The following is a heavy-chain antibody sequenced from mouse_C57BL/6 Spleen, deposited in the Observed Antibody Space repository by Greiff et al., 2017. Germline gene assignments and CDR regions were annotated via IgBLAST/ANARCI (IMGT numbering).Heavy chain of an antibody. CDR3: ARLGVYLWYFDV. Sequence: QVQLQQPGAELVMPGASVKLSCKASGYTFTSYWMHWVKQRPGQGLEWIGEFDPSDSYNDSNQKFKGKSTLTVDKSSSTADMQLSSLTSEDSAVYYCARLGVYLWYFDVWGTGTTVTVSS. D-gene: IGHD5-1*01. J-gene: IGHJ1*03. V-gene: IGHV1-69*01. CDR2: FDPSDSYN. CDR1: GYTFTSYW.